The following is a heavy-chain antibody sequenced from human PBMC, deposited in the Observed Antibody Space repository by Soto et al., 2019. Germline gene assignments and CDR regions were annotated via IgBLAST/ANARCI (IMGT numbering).Heavy chain of an antibody. Sequence: QLQLQESGPGLVKPSETLSLTCTVSGGSISSSSYYWGWIRQPPGKGLEWIGSIYYSGSTYYNPSLKSRVTISVDTSKNQFSLKLSSVTAADTAVYYCARLSRLRGGPSPPHWGQGTLATVSS. CDR3: ARLSRLRGGPSPPH. J-gene: IGHJ4*02. CDR2: IYYSGST. CDR1: GGSISSSSYY. D-gene: IGHD4-17*01. V-gene: IGHV4-39*01.